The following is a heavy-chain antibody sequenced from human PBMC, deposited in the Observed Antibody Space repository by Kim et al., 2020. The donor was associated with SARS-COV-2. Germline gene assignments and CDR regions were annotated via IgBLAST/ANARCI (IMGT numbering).Heavy chain of an antibody. V-gene: IGHV3-15*01. D-gene: IGHD4-17*01. CDR2: VRSKTDGGAT. CDR1: GFTFSNTW. CDR3: TTYAYGGKGF. J-gene: IGHJ4*02. Sequence: GGSLRLSCAASGFTFSNTWMSWVRQAPGKGLEWVGLVRSKTDGGATEYAATVKGRFTISRDDSRDTLYLQMNNLETDDTAVYYCTTYAYGGKGFWGQGTLVTVSS.